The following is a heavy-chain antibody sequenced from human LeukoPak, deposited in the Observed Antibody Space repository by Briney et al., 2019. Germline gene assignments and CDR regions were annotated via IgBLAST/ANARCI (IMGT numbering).Heavy chain of an antibody. CDR3: ASPLYSGYFPVY. V-gene: IGHV3-53*01. Sequence: PGGSLRLSCAASGFTVSSNYMSWVRQAPGKGLEWVSVIYSSGSTHYADSVKGRFTISRDNSKNTLYLQMNSLRAEDTAVYYCASPLYSGYFPVYWGQGTLVTVFS. J-gene: IGHJ4*02. D-gene: IGHD5-12*01. CDR2: IYSSGST. CDR1: GFTVSSNY.